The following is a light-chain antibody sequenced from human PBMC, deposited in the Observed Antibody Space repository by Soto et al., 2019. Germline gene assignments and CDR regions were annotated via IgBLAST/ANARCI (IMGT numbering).Light chain of an antibody. J-gene: IGKJ2*01. V-gene: IGKV3-20*01. CDR2: GGS. CDR3: QQYGNSPS. Sequence: VLTQSPGTLSLSPGDRATISCRASQRVSGSSLAWYQQKPGHAPRLLIYGGSNRATGVTDRFSGSGSGADFTLTISRLEPEDFAVYHCQQYGNSPSFGQGTKLEIK. CDR1: QRVSGSS.